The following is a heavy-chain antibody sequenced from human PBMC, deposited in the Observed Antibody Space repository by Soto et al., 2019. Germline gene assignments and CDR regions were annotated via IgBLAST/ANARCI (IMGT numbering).Heavy chain of an antibody. CDR1: GGSISGYY. D-gene: IGHD2-15*01. Sequence: QVQLQESGPGLVKPAETLSLTCTVSGGSISGYYWSWMRLPPEKGLEWIGNIHYGGNTNYNPSLESRVNISVDTSKNQFSLKLNSVTAADTAVYYCARHYCSGGNCYYFDYWGQGTLVTVSS. V-gene: IGHV4-59*08. CDR2: IHYGGNT. CDR3: ARHYCSGGNCYYFDY. J-gene: IGHJ4*02.